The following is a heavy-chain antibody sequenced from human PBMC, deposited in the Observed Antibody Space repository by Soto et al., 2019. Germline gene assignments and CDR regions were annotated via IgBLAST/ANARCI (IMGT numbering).Heavy chain of an antibody. D-gene: IGHD2-2*01. CDR3: AKGDRNQPAVVDY. CDR1: GFTFSSYA. V-gene: IGHV3-23*01. J-gene: IGHJ4*02. Sequence: EVQLLESGGGRIQPGGSLRLSCAASGFTFSSYAMNWVRQVPGKGLQWVSGISGSGSSTYYSDSVRGRFTISRDNSRNPPYLQMSSLRVEDTALYYCAKGDRNQPAVVDYWGQGTLVTVSS. CDR2: ISGSGSST.